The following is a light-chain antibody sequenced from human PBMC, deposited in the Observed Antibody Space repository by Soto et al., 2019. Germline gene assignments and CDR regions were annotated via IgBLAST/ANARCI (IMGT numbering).Light chain of an antibody. V-gene: IGKV1-17*01. CDR1: QGIRSD. CDR3: LQHNTFQWT. J-gene: IGKJ1*01. Sequence: DIQMTQSPSSLSASVGDRVTITCRASQGIRSDLGWFQQKPGKAPNRLIYAASTLQSGVPTRFSSSGSGTEDTLTISSLQPEDFATKYCLQHNTFQWTFGQGTKVEIK. CDR2: AAS.